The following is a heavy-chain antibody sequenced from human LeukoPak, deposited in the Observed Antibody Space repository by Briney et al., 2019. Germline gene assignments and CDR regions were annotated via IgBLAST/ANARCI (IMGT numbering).Heavy chain of an antibody. Sequence: GGSLRLSCAASEFTFSDAWMNWVRQAPGKGLEWVGRIISKTDGGTTDYAAPVKGRSTISRDDSKNTLFLQMTSLKTEDTAVYYCAKYSSGSFDYWGQGTLVTVSS. CDR1: EFTFSDAW. CDR2: IISKTDGGTT. CDR3: AKYSSGSFDY. D-gene: IGHD6-19*01. V-gene: IGHV3-15*01. J-gene: IGHJ4*02.